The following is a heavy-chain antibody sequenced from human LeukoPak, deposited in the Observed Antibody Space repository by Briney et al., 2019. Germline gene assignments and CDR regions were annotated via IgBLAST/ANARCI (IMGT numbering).Heavy chain of an antibody. CDR1: GFTFSSYS. J-gene: IGHJ4*02. Sequence: GGSLRLSCAASGFTFSSYSMNWVRQAPGKGLEWVSSISSSSSYIYYADSVKGRFTISRDNAKNSLYLQMNSLRADDTAVYYCAKDYCSSITCYRDYFDYWGQGTLVTVSS. V-gene: IGHV3-21*04. CDR3: AKDYCSSITCYRDYFDY. CDR2: ISSSSSYI. D-gene: IGHD2-2*02.